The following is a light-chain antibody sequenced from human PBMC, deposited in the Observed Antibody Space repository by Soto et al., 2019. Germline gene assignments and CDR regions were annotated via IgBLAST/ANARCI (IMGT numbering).Light chain of an antibody. CDR2: GAS. CDR3: QQYGSSPLT. CDR1: QTVSSSY. V-gene: IGKV3-20*01. J-gene: IGKJ1*01. Sequence: EIVLTQSPGTLSLSPGERATLSCRASQTVSSSYLAWYQQKPGQAPRLFIYGASNRAAGIPDRFSGSGSGTDFALTISRLEPEEFAVYYCQQYGSSPLTFGQGTKVEIK.